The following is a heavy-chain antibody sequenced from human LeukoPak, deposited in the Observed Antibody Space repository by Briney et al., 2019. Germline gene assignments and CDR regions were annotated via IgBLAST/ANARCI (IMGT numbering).Heavy chain of an antibody. CDR1: GFTFGDYF. Sequence: GGSLRLSCTPSGFTFGDYFMNWFRQAPGKGLEWVGFIRSQAHGGTTEYAASVKGRFTISRDESKSIAYLQMNSLMTDDTALYDCIRHRHSFNWFDPWGQGTLVTVSS. CDR2: IRSQAHGGTT. V-gene: IGHV3-49*03. J-gene: IGHJ5*02. CDR3: IRHRHSFNWFDP. D-gene: IGHD5-18*01.